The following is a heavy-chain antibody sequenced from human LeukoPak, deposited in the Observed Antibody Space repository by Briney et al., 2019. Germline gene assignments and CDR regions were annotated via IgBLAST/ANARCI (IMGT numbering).Heavy chain of an antibody. CDR2: IWFDGSNK. CDR1: GFTFSSYG. Sequence: PGRSLRLSRAASGFTFSSYGMHWVRQAPGKGLEWVALIWFDGSNKYYADSVKGRFTISRDNSKNTLYLQMNSLRAEDTAVYYCAKDYCTGGSCYLDYWGQGTLVTVSS. J-gene: IGHJ4*02. V-gene: IGHV3-33*06. CDR3: AKDYCTGGSCYLDY. D-gene: IGHD2-15*01.